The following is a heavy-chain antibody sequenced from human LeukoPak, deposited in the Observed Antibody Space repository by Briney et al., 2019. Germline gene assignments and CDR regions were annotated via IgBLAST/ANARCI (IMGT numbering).Heavy chain of an antibody. Sequence: PSETLSLTCTVSGGSVSSGSYYWSWIRQPPGKGLEWIGYIYYSGSTYYNPSLKSRVTISVDTSKNQFSLKLSSVTAADTAVYYCARDHVVPAASTYYYYGMDVWGQGTTVTVSS. J-gene: IGHJ6*02. D-gene: IGHD2-2*01. CDR2: IYYSGST. CDR1: GGSVSSGSYY. CDR3: ARDHVVPAASTYYYYGMDV. V-gene: IGHV4-31*03.